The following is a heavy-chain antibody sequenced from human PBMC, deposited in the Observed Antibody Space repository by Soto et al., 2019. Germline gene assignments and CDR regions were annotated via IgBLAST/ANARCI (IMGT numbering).Heavy chain of an antibody. Sequence: GASVKVSCKASGFTFTSSALQWVRQARRQRLEWMGWMTLNSGNTGYAQKFQGRVTMTRNTSISTAYMELSSLRSEDTAVYYCARKNVYYGDYENFDYWGQGTLVTVSS. CDR3: ARKNVYYGDYENFDY. D-gene: IGHD4-17*01. CDR1: GFTFTSSA. V-gene: IGHV1-8*02. CDR2: MTLNSGNT. J-gene: IGHJ4*02.